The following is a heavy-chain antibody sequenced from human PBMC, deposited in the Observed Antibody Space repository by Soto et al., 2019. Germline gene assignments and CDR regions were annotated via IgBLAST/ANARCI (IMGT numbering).Heavy chain of an antibody. V-gene: IGHV2-5*02. CDR2: IYWDDDK. CDR3: AHRVLRTVFGLVTTTAIYFDF. CDR1: GFSLTTSGVG. Sequence: QITLNESGPTVVRPTETLTLTCRFSGFSLTTSGVGVGWIRQSPGKAPEWLALIYWDDDKRYRASLKSRLTIIKDTSKNQVVLTVSDLDPTDTATYYCAHRVLRTVFGLVTTTAIYFDFWGQGTPVAVSS. J-gene: IGHJ4*02. D-gene: IGHD3-3*01.